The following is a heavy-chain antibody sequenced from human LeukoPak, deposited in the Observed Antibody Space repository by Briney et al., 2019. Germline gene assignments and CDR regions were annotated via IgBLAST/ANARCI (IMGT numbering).Heavy chain of an antibody. Sequence: GGSLKLPCAASGFTFSHYSMSWVRQAPGKGLEWVANIKQDGSEKYYADSVKGRFTISRDNAKSSLYLQLNSLRVEDTAVYHCASTQTFDYWGQGALVTVPS. J-gene: IGHJ4*02. V-gene: IGHV3-7*05. CDR1: GFTFSHYS. CDR2: IKQDGSEK. CDR3: ASTQTFDY.